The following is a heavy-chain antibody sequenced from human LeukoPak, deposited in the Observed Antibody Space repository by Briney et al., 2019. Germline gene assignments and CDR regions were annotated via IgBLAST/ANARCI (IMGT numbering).Heavy chain of an antibody. V-gene: IGHV1-2*02. D-gene: IGHD1-1*01. CDR3: ARQLERPPVNWFDP. CDR1: GYTFTGYY. CDR2: INPNSGGT. J-gene: IGHJ5*02. Sequence: ASVKVSCKASGYTFTGYYMHWVRQAPGQGLEWMGWINPNSGGTNYAQKFQGRVTMTRDTSISTAYMELSRLRSDDTAAYYCARQLERPPVNWFDPWGQGTLVTVSS.